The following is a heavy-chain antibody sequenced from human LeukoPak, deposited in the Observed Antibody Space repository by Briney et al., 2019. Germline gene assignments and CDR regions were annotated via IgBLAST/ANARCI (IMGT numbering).Heavy chain of an antibody. CDR1: GDTVSSNSGV. V-gene: IGHV6-1*01. CDR2: TYYRSKWYD. D-gene: IGHD2-15*01. CDR3: ARRGSGSGGTYAGMDV. J-gene: IGHJ6*02. Sequence: SQTLSLTCALSGDTVSSNSGVWDWLRQSPSRGLEWLGRTYYRSKWYDDYAVSVRSQITINPDTSKNQFSLRLTSVSATDTALYYCARRGSGSGGTYAGMDVWGQGTAVTVSS.